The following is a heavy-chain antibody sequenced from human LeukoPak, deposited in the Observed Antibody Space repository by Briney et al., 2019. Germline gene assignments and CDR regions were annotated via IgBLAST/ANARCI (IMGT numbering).Heavy chain of an antibody. CDR3: ARDGITMVRGVIITWGPRGGVGFDY. J-gene: IGHJ4*02. D-gene: IGHD3-10*01. CDR1: GYTFTSYG. CDR2: ISAYNGNT. V-gene: IGHV1-18*01. Sequence: GASVKVSCKASGYTFTSYGISWVRQAPGQGLEWMGWISAYNGNTNYAQKLQGRVTMTTDTSTSTAYMELRSLRSDDTAVYYCARDGITMVRGVIITWGPRGGVGFDYWGQGTLVTVSS.